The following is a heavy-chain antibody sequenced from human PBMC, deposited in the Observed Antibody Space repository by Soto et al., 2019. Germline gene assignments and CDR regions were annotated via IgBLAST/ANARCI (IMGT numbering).Heavy chain of an antibody. Sequence: GGSLRLSCTASKFTFSSFEVNWVRQAPGKGLEWVSYISSTGSLIYYADSVKGRFTISRDNARNSLYLQMNSLRPEDTAIYYCTRGGGWNQGYYHYYGMDVWGQGTTVTVSS. CDR2: ISSTGSLI. CDR1: KFTFSSFE. J-gene: IGHJ6*02. D-gene: IGHD1-1*01. CDR3: TRGGGWNQGYYHYYGMDV. V-gene: IGHV3-48*03.